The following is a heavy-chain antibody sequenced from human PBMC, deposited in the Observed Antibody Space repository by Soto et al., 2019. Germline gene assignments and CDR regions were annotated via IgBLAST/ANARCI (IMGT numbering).Heavy chain of an antibody. CDR2: IWYDGSNK. CDR3: ARGAIHYYDISGLDY. D-gene: IGHD3-22*01. V-gene: IGHV3-33*01. CDR1: GFTFSSYG. J-gene: IGHJ4*02. Sequence: GGSLRLSCAASGFTFSSYGMHWVRQAPGKGLEWVAVIWYDGSNKYYADSVKGRFTISRGNSKNTLYLQMNSLRAEDTAVYYCARGAIHYYDISGLDYWGQGTLVTVSS.